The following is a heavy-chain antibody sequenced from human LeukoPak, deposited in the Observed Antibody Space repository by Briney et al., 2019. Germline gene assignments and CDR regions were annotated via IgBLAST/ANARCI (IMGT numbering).Heavy chain of an antibody. CDR1: GYSFTSYW. D-gene: IGHD5-18*01. V-gene: IGHV5-51*01. CDR3: ARSAAMGYYYYYYMDV. CDR2: IYPGDSDT. J-gene: IGHJ6*03. Sequence: GESLKISCKGSGYSFTSYWLGWVRQIPGKGLEWVGIIYPGDSDTRYSPSFQGQVTISADKSISTAYLQWSSLKASDTAMYYCARSAAMGYYYYYYMDVWGKGTTVTVSS.